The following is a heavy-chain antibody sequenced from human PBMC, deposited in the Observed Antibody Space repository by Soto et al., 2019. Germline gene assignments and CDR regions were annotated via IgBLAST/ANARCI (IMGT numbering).Heavy chain of an antibody. Sequence: ASVKISCKASGYTFTRYGISWVRQAPGQGLEWMGWISGYNGDTNYAQKFQDRVSMTIDTSTGTAYMELRSLTSDDTAIYYCAKNGQPPYYYYGLDVWG. V-gene: IGHV1-18*01. CDR1: GYTFTRYG. J-gene: IGHJ6*02. D-gene: IGHD2-8*01. CDR3: AKNGQPPYYYYGLDV. CDR2: ISGYNGDT.